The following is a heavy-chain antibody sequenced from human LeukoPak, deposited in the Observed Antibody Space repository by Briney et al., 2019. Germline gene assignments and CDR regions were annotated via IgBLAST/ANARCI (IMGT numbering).Heavy chain of an antibody. V-gene: IGHV4-31*03. CDR2: IYYSGST. CDR3: ARAISARRWFNP. D-gene: IGHD6-13*01. Sequence: RPSETLSLTCTVSGGSISSGGYYWSWIRQHPGKGLEWIGYIYYSGSTYYNPSLKSRVTISVDTSKNQFSLKLSSVTTADTAVYYCARAISARRWFNPWGQGTLVTVSS. CDR1: GGSISSGGYY. J-gene: IGHJ5*02.